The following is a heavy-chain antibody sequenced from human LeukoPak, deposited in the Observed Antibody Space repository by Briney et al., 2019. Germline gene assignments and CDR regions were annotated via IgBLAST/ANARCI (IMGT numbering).Heavy chain of an antibody. Sequence: SETLSLTCTVSGGSISSGSYYWSWIRRPAGKGLEWIGRIYTSGSTNCNPSLKSRVTISVDTSKNQFSLKLSSVTAADTAVYYCARGPYYDFWSGYLDYWGQGTLVTVSS. V-gene: IGHV4-61*02. CDR1: GGSISSGSYY. CDR3: ARGPYYDFWSGYLDY. D-gene: IGHD3-3*01. J-gene: IGHJ4*02. CDR2: IYTSGST.